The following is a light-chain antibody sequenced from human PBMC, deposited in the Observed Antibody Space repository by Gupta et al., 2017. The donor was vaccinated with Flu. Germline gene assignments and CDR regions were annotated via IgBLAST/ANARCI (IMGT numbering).Light chain of an antibody. V-gene: IGLV1-51*01. J-gene: IGLJ2*01. CDR1: SSNIGINY. CDR2: NND. Sequence: QSVLPPPPPVPAAHVTKSTYTCSGSSSNIGINYVSWYQQLPGTAPKLLIYNNDQRPSGIPDRFSGSKSGTSATLGITGLQTGDEADYYCGTWDNSLSAMVFGGGTKLAVL. CDR3: GTWDNSLSAMV.